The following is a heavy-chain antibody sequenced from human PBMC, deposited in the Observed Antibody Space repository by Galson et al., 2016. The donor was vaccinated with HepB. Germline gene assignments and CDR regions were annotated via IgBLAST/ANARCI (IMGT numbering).Heavy chain of an antibody. Sequence: SVKVSCKVSGYTLTELSMHWVRQAPGKGLEWMGGPDPEDGDTIYAQKFQGRVTMTEDTSTDTVYMELSSLRSEDTAVYYCATVGASGYNWFDPWGQGTLVTVSS. CDR1: GYTLTELS. CDR3: ATVGASGYNWFDP. V-gene: IGHV1-24*01. CDR2: PDPEDGDT. D-gene: IGHD1-26*01. J-gene: IGHJ5*02.